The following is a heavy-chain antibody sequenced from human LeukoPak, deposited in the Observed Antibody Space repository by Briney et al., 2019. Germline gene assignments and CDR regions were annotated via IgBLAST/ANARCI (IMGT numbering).Heavy chain of an antibody. CDR3: AKDPIVVVPAAMPDNWFDP. J-gene: IGHJ5*02. Sequence: PGGSLRLSCAASGFIFSSYAMSWVRQAPGKGLEWVSAISGSGGSTYYADSVKGRFTISRDNSKNTLYLQMNSLRAEDTAVYYCAKDPIVVVPAAMPDNWFDPWGQGTLVTVSS. D-gene: IGHD2-2*01. V-gene: IGHV3-23*01. CDR2: ISGSGGST. CDR1: GFIFSSYA.